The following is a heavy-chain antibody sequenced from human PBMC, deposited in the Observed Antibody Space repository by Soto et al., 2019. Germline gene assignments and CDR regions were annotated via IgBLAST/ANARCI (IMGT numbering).Heavy chain of an antibody. CDR2: IYYSGST. Sequence: QVQLQESGPGLVKPSQTLSLTCTVSGGSISSGGYYWSWIRQHPGKGLEWIGYIYYSGSTYYNPSLKSRVTISVDTSKNQFSLKLSSVTAADTAVYYCARGCGGLPHSSGWYICYYYYYMDVWGKGTTVTVSS. CDR3: ARGCGGLPHSSGWYICYYYYYMDV. D-gene: IGHD6-19*01. J-gene: IGHJ6*03. CDR1: GGSISSGGYY. V-gene: IGHV4-31*03.